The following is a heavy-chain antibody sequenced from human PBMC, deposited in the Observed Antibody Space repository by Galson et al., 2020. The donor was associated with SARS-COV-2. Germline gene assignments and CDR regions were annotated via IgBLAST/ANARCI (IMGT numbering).Heavy chain of an antibody. Sequence: SGPTLVKPTQTLTLTCTFSGFSLSTSGMCVSWIRQPPGKALEWLALIDWDDDKYYSTSLKTRLTISKDTSKNQVVLTMTNMDPVDTATYYCARMIVVPAAVGYYYYYGMDVWGQGTMVTVSS. J-gene: IGHJ6*02. CDR3: ARMIVVPAAVGYYYYYGMDV. D-gene: IGHD2-2*01. CDR1: GFSLSTSGMC. CDR2: IDWDDDK. V-gene: IGHV2-70*01.